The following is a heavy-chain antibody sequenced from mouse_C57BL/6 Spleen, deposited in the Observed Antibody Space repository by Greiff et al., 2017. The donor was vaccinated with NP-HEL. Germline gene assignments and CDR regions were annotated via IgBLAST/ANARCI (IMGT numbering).Heavy chain of an antibody. Sequence: EVQLVESGGDLVKPGGSLKLSCAASGFTFSSYGMSWVRQTPDKRLEWVATISSGGSYTYYPDSVKGRFTISSDNAKNTLYLQMSSLKSEDTAMYYCARHYYGSSPFAYWGQGTLVTVSA. V-gene: IGHV5-6*01. D-gene: IGHD1-1*01. CDR2: ISSGGSYT. CDR1: GFTFSSYG. CDR3: ARHYYGSSPFAY. J-gene: IGHJ3*01.